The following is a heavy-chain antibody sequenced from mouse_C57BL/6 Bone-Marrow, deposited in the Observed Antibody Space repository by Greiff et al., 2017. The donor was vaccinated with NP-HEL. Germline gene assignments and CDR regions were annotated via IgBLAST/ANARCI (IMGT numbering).Heavy chain of an antibody. CDR1: GFTFSSYA. V-gene: IGHV5-4*01. J-gene: IGHJ4*01. CDR3: ARADYVDAMDY. Sequence: EVQLQESGGGLVKPGGSLKLSCAASGFTFSSYAMSWVRQTPEKRLEWVATISDGGSYTYYPDNVKGRFTISRDNAKNNLYLQMSHLKSEDTAMYYCARADYVDAMDYWGQGTSVTVSS. D-gene: IGHD1-1*01. CDR2: ISDGGSYT.